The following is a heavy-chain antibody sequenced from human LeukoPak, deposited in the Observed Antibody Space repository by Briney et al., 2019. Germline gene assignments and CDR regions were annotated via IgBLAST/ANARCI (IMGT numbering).Heavy chain of an antibody. CDR2: ISEDGGER. D-gene: IGHD1-14*01. CDR1: GFTLSRYW. Sequence: GGSLRLSCAASGFTLSRYWMSWVRQAPGKGLEWVANISEDGGERHYVDTVKGRFTISRDNAKNSLYLQMNSLRAEDTAVYYCARGGNLENWGRGTLVTVSS. V-gene: IGHV3-7*01. J-gene: IGHJ4*02. CDR3: ARGGNLEN.